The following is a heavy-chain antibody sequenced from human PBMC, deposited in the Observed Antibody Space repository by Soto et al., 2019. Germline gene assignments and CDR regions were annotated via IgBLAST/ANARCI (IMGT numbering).Heavy chain of an antibody. CDR1: GFTFDDYA. CDR3: AKGGGYYDILTGYSGAFDI. J-gene: IGHJ3*02. V-gene: IGHV3-9*01. D-gene: IGHD3-9*01. CDR2: ISWNSGSI. Sequence: GGSLRLSCAASGFTFDDYAMHWVRQAPGKGLEWVSGISWNSGSIGYADSVKGRFTISRDNAKNSLYLQMNSLRAEDTALYYCAKGGGYYDILTGYSGAFDIWGQGTMVTVSS.